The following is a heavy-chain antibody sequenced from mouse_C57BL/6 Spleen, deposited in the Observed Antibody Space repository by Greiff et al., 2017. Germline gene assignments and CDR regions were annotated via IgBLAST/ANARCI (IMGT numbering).Heavy chain of an antibody. CDR2: IDPSDSYT. V-gene: IGHV1-69*01. J-gene: IGHJ4*01. Sequence: QVQLQQPGAELVMPGASVKLSCKASGYTFTSYWMHWVKQRPGQGLEWIGEIDPSDSYTNYNQKFKGKSTLTVDKSSSTAYMQLSSLTSEDSAVYYCATITTAVAPYYAMDYWGQGTSVTVAS. D-gene: IGHD1-1*01. CDR1: GYTFTSYW. CDR3: ATITTAVAPYYAMDY.